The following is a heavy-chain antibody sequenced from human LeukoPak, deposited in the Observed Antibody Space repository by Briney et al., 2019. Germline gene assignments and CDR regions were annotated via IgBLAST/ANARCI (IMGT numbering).Heavy chain of an antibody. CDR2: IIPSGHTT. CDR3: AIRGSPMVRNY. Sequence: GGSLRLSCAASGFTFSSHGMNWVRQAPGKGLEWVSGIIPSGHTTYYADSVRGRFTISRGSAKNSLYLQMNSLRAEDTALYYCAIRGSPMVRNYWGQGTLVTASS. CDR1: GFTFSSHG. D-gene: IGHD3-10*01. V-gene: IGHV3-23*01. J-gene: IGHJ4*02.